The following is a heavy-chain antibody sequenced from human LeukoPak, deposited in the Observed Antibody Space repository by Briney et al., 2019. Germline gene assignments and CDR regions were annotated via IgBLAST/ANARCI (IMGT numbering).Heavy chain of an antibody. V-gene: IGHV3-23*01. CDR3: ARDLYREYRSFDY. CDR1: GFTFSSYA. J-gene: IGHJ4*02. D-gene: IGHD3-16*02. Sequence: GSLRLSCAASGFTFSSYAMHWVRQAPGKGLEWVSAISGSGSSTYYADSVKGRFTISRDNSENTLYLQMNSLRAEDTAVYYCARDLYREYRSFDYWGQGTLVTVSS. CDR2: ISGSGSST.